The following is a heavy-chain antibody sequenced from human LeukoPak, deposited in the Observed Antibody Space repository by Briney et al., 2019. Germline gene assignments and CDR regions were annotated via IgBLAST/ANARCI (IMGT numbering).Heavy chain of an antibody. J-gene: IGHJ5*02. V-gene: IGHV1-2*02. CDR3: ARADRLHGGPYLIGP. D-gene: IGHD2-21*01. CDR1: GYSLTDYY. CDR2: INPNSGGT. Sequence: ASVKVSCKASGYSLTDYYMHWVRQAPGQGPEWMGWINPNSGGTSSARKFQGRVTMTRDTSIATVCMEVSWLTSDDTAIYYCARADRLHGGPYLIGPWGQGTLVTVSS.